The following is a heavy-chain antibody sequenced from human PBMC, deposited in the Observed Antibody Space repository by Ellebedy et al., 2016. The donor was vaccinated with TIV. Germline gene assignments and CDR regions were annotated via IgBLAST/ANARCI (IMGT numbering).Heavy chain of an antibody. J-gene: IGHJ5*02. D-gene: IGHD4-11*01. CDR1: GESFNNYY. CDR3: ARGRDSNYYLPSVRWFDP. V-gene: IGHV4-34*01. CDR2: INHSGST. Sequence: MPSETLSLTCAVVGESFNNYYWNWIRQAPGKGLEWIGEINHSGSTTYNPSLKSRVTLSVDTSKHQFSLTLNSVTAADTAVYYCARGRDSNYYLPSVRWFDPWGQGTPVTVSS.